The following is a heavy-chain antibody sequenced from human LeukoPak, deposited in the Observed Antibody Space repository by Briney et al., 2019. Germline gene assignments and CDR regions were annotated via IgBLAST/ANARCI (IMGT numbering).Heavy chain of an antibody. CDR3: ARVRDGYNDAFDI. V-gene: IGHV1-69*13. D-gene: IGHD5-24*01. CDR2: IIPIFGTA. J-gene: IGHJ3*02. CDR1: GGTFSSYA. Sequence: ASVKVSCKASGGTFSSYAISWVRQAPGQGLEWMGGIIPIFGTANYAQKFQGRVTITADESTSTAYMEPSSLRSEDTAVYYCARVRDGYNDAFDIWGQGTMVTVSS.